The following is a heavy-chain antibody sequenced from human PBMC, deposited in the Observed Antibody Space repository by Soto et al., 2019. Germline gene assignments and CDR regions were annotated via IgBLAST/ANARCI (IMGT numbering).Heavy chain of an antibody. CDR2: IYYSGST. J-gene: IGHJ4*02. CDR3: ARLALRKVDY. Sequence: SETLSLTCTVSGGSISSGGYYWSWIRQHPGKGLEWIGYIYYSGSTYYNPSLKSRVTISVDTSKNQFSLKLSSVTAADTAVYYCARLALRKVDYWGQGTLVTVSS. CDR1: GGSISSGGYY. V-gene: IGHV4-31*03.